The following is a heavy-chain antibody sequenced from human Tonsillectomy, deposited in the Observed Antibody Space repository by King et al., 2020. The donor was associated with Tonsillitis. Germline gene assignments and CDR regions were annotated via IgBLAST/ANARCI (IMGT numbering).Heavy chain of an antibody. CDR2: INPNSGNT. CDR3: ARGRDIVGEVARLHAY. J-gene: IGHJ4*02. CDR1: GYTFTDYY. V-gene: IGHV1-2*02. Sequence: QLVQSGAEVKKPGASVKVSCKSSGYTFTDYYMHWVRQAPGQGLEWMGWINPNSGNTNYAQNFQGRVTMTRDTSISTAYMELSRLRSDDTAVYYCARGRDIVGEVARLHAYWGQGTLVTVSS. D-gene: IGHD6-6*01.